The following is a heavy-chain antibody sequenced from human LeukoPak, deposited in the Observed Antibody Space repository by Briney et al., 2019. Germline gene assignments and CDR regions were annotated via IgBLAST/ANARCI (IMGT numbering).Heavy chain of an antibody. J-gene: IGHJ4*02. CDR2: IHHTGST. Sequence: SETLSLTCTVSGASISSGEYYWSWNRQPPGKGPEWIGYIHHTGSTKYNPSLKSRVIISADMSKNQFSLKLSSVTAADTAVYYCARGDGSGSYYNVGSDYWGQGTLVTVSS. D-gene: IGHD3-10*01. CDR1: GASISSGEYY. V-gene: IGHV4-30-4*01. CDR3: ARGDGSGSYYNVGSDY.